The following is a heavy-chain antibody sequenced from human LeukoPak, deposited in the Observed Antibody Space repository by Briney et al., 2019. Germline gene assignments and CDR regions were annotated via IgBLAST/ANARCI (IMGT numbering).Heavy chain of an antibody. J-gene: IGHJ6*03. CDR1: GASISSGSNY. V-gene: IGHV4-39*07. CDR2: IFSSGST. D-gene: IGHD3-22*01. CDR3: ARVSRDYYDSSGYRYYYYYMDV. Sequence: SGTLSLTCSVSGASISSGSNYWGWIRQPPGKTLGWVWGIFSSGSTYYNPSLKSRVIIIIDTPKNHFSLTLSSVTAADTAVYYCARVSRDYYDSSGYRYYYYYMDVWGKGTTVTISS.